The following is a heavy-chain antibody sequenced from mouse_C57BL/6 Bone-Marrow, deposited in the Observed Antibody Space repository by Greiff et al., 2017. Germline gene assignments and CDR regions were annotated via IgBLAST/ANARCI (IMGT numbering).Heavy chain of an antibody. CDR2: ISNLAYSI. Sequence: EVKLVESGGGLVQPGGSLKLSCAASGFTFRDYGMAWVRQAPRKGPEWVAFISNLAYSIYYADTVTGRFTISRENAKNTLYLEMSSLRSEDTAMYYCARRRQKYFDVWGTGTTVTVSS. J-gene: IGHJ1*03. CDR1: GFTFRDYG. D-gene: IGHD6-1*01. CDR3: ARRRQKYFDV. V-gene: IGHV5-15*04.